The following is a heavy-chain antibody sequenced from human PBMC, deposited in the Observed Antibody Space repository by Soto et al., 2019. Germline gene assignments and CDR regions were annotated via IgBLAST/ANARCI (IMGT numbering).Heavy chain of an antibody. Sequence: QVQLVQSGAEVKKPGASVKVSCKTSGYTFTNYDINWVRQAPGQGLEWMGWMNPKSANTGYAQNFQGRLTMTRDTSLSTAYMELSSLRYEDTAVYYCARSHGYDLNWFDSWGQGTLVTVSS. CDR3: ARSHGYDLNWFDS. J-gene: IGHJ5*01. CDR2: MNPKSANT. D-gene: IGHD2-2*01. V-gene: IGHV1-8*01. CDR1: GYTFTNYD.